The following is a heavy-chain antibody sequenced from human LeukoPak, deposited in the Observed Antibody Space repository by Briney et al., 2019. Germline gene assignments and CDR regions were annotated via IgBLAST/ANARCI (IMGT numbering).Heavy chain of an antibody. CDR2: IGGSGDSI. Sequence: PGWSLTLSCAASGFTFSDYTMDWVRQAPGKGLEWVSSIGGSGDSIYYADSVKGRFTISRDNAKNSLDLQMNSLRAEDTAVYYCARDRNWNYDYWGQGTLVTVSS. CDR1: GFTFSDYT. J-gene: IGHJ4*02. V-gene: IGHV3-21*01. D-gene: IGHD1-7*01. CDR3: ARDRNWNYDY.